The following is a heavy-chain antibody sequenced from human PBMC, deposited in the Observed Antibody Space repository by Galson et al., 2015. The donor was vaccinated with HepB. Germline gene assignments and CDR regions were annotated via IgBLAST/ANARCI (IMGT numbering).Heavy chain of an antibody. V-gene: IGHV3-15*01. Sequence: SLRLSCAASGFTLSDAWMTWVRQVPGKGLEWVGRIKSRVDGGTADFAAPLEGRFSISRDDSTNTLYLDMGSLKTEDTGIYYCTTLSRAVGRPGSRTLSSAWYAFDYWGPGTLVTVSS. CDR1: GFTLSDAW. CDR2: IKSRVDGGTA. J-gene: IGHJ4*02. D-gene: IGHD6-13*01. CDR3: TTLSRAVGRPGSRTLSSAWYAFDY.